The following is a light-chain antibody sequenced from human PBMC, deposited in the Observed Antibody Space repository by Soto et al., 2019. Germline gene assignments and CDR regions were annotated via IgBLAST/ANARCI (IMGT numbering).Light chain of an antibody. Sequence: QSALTQPPSASGSPGQSVTISCTGTSSDVGAYNFVSWYQQHPGKAPKLMIYEVAKRPSGVPDRFSGSKSGNTASLTVSGLQGEDEADYYCSSYAGSDNFVVFGGGTKVTVL. V-gene: IGLV2-8*01. CDR1: SSDVGAYNF. CDR2: EVA. CDR3: SSYAGSDNFVV. J-gene: IGLJ2*01.